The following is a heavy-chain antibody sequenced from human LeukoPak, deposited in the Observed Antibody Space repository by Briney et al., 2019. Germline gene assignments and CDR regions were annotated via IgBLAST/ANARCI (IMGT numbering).Heavy chain of an antibody. CDR1: GFTFSSYA. V-gene: IGHV3-21*01. Sequence: GGSLRLSCAASGFTFSSYAMSWVRQAPGKGLEWVSSISSSSSYIYYADSVKGRFTISRDNAKNSLYLQMNSLRAEDTAVYYCARDYLKGGVYGSGSYTDYWGQGTLVTVSS. CDR2: ISSSSSYI. D-gene: IGHD3-10*01. CDR3: ARDYLKGGVYGSGSYTDY. J-gene: IGHJ4*02.